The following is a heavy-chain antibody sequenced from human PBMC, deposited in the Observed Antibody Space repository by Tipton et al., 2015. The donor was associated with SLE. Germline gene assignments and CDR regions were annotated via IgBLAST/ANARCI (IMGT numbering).Heavy chain of an antibody. Sequence: SLRLSCAASGFTFSSYEMNWVRQAPGKGLEWVSYISSSGSTIYYADSVKGRFTISRDNAKNSLYLQMNSLRAEDTAVYYCAGGYSSGWYPFDYWGQGTLVTVSS. CDR1: GFTFSSYE. CDR2: ISSSGSTI. J-gene: IGHJ4*02. V-gene: IGHV3-48*03. D-gene: IGHD6-19*01. CDR3: AGGYSSGWYPFDY.